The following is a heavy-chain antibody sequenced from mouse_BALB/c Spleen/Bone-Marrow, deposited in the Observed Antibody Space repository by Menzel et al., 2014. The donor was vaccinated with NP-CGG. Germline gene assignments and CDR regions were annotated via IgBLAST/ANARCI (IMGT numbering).Heavy chain of an antibody. D-gene: IGHD4-1*01. CDR3: ARSILGAMDY. CDR1: GYAFTSYS. CDR2: IDPYNGGT. Sequence: CGPELVKPGASVKVSCKASGYAFTSYSMYWVKQSHGKSLEWIGYIDPYNGGTSYNQKFKGKPTLTVDKSSSTAYMHLNSLPSEDSAVYYCARSILGAMDYWGQGTSVTVSS. J-gene: IGHJ4*01. V-gene: IGHV1S135*01.